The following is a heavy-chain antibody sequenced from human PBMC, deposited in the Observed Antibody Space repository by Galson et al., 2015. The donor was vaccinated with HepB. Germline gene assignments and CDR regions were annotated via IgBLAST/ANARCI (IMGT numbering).Heavy chain of an antibody. J-gene: IGHJ4*02. D-gene: IGHD2-15*01. Sequence: SLRLSCAASGFTFSSYAMHWVRQAPGKGLEWVAVISYDGSNKYYADSVKGRFTISRDNSKNTLYLQMNSLRAEDTAVYYCAREPRVVAAMDYWGQGTLVTVSS. CDR1: GFTFSSYA. CDR2: ISYDGSNK. CDR3: AREPRVVAAMDY. V-gene: IGHV3-30-3*01.